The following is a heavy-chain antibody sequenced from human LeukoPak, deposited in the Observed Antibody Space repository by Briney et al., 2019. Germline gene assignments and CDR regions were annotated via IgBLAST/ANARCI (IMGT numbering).Heavy chain of an antibody. D-gene: IGHD2-2*01. Sequence: PSETLSLTCTVSGGSISSGSHYWGWIRQPPGKGPEWIGSIYYSGSTYYNPSLKSRVTISVDTSKNQFSLKLSSVTATDTAVYYCARHDCITTTCYYFYGMDVWGQGTTVTVSS. J-gene: IGHJ6*02. CDR1: GGSISSGSHY. CDR2: IYYSGST. V-gene: IGHV4-39*01. CDR3: ARHDCITTTCYYFYGMDV.